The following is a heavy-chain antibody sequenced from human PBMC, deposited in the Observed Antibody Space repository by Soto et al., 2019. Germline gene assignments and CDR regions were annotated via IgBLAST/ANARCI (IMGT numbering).Heavy chain of an antibody. Sequence: ASVKVSCKASGGTFSSYAISWVRHAPGQGLEWMGGIIPIFGAANYAQKFQGRVTITADESTSTAYMELSSLRSEDTAVYYCARPAPDKRNYYDSSGYYYWGQGTLVTVSS. J-gene: IGHJ4*02. CDR3: ARPAPDKRNYYDSSGYYY. CDR2: IIPIFGAA. V-gene: IGHV1-69*13. D-gene: IGHD3-22*01. CDR1: GGTFSSYA.